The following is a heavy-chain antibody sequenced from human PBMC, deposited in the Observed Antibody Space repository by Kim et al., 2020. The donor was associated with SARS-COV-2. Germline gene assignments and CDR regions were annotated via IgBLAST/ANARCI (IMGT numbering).Heavy chain of an antibody. CDR1: GGSISSYY. D-gene: IGHD1-20*01. CDR2: IYYSWST. V-gene: IGHV4-59*01. CDR3: ARWGITGMGRGPGAFDI. J-gene: IGHJ3*02. Sequence: SETLSLTCTVSGGSISSYYWSWIRQPPGKGLEWIGYIYYSWSTNYNPSLKSRVTISVDTSKNQFSLKLSSVTAADTAVYYCARWGITGMGRGPGAFDIWGQGTMVTVSS.